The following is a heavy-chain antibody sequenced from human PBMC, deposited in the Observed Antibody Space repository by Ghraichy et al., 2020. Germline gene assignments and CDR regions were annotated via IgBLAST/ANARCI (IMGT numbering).Heavy chain of an antibody. CDR2: IHHQGTT. CDR1: GGSITSGRYY. J-gene: IGHJ5*02. Sequence: SETLSLTCSVSGGSITSGRYYWTWIRHYPGRGLEWLGLIHHQGTTHYNPSLKSRTSISLDTSKNQFFLRLGSVTAADTAEYFWARDQIAGSFFDPWGQGILVTVSS. CDR3: ARDQIAGSFFDP. D-gene: IGHD2-21*01. V-gene: IGHV4-31*03.